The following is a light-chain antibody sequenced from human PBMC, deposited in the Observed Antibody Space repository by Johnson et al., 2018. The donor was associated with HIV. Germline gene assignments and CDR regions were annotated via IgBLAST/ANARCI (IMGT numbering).Light chain of an antibody. CDR1: SSNIGNNY. V-gene: IGLV1-51*01. CDR2: DNN. Sequence: HSVLTQPPSVSAAPGQKVTISCSGSSSNIGNNYVSWYQQLPGTAPKLLIYDNNKRPSGIPDRFSGSKSGTSATLGITGLQTGDEADYYCATWDSSLYVFVFGSWTKVTVL. J-gene: IGLJ1*01. CDR3: ATWDSSLYVFV.